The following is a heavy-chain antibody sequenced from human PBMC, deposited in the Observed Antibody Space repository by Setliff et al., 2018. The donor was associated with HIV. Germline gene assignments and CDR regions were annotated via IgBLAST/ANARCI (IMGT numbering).Heavy chain of an antibody. D-gene: IGHD3-9*01. CDR1: GFTFDDYT. CDR3: AKDMVAGHVYDILTANLGFDY. CDR2: ISWNGDST. Sequence: GESLKISCAASGFTFDDYTMHWVRQAPGKGLEWVSLISWNGDSTYYADSVKGRFTISRDNSKNSLYLQMNSLRTEDTALYYCAKDMVAGHVYDILTANLGFDYWGQGTLVTVSS. V-gene: IGHV3-43*01. J-gene: IGHJ4*02.